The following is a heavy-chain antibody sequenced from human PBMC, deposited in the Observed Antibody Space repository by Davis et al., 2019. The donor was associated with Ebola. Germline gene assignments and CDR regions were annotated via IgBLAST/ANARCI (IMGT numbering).Heavy chain of an antibody. CDR3: ARDRVTVPSLYHYSMDV. Sequence: PGGSLRLSCAASGLTFSTYGMSWVRQAPAKGLEWVANIQQDGNEKYYVDSVKGRFTISRDNAKNSLYLQMNSLRVEDTAVYFCARDRVTVPSLYHYSMDVWGKGTTVTVS. D-gene: IGHD2-2*01. V-gene: IGHV3-7*01. J-gene: IGHJ6*03. CDR1: GLTFSTYG. CDR2: IQQDGNEK.